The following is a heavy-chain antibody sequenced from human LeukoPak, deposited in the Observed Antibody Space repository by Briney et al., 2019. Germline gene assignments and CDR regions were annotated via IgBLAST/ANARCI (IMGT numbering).Heavy chain of an antibody. CDR2: FDPEDGET. Sequence: ASVKVSCKVSGYTLTELSMHWVRQAPGKGLEWMGGFDPEDGETIYAQKFQGRVTMTEDTSTDTAYMELSSLRSEDTAVYYCATKRGVGYGDKRGFDYWGQGTLVTVSS. V-gene: IGHV1-24*01. CDR3: ATKRGVGYGDKRGFDY. D-gene: IGHD4-17*01. CDR1: GYTLTELS. J-gene: IGHJ4*02.